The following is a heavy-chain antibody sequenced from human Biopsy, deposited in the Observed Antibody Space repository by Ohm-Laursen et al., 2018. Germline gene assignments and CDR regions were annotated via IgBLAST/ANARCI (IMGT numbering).Heavy chain of an antibody. CDR1: GYTFTSYY. CDR3: ARGPRGLVVITTKALYFDY. Sequence: SVKVSCKASGYTFTSYYLHWVRQAPGQGLEWMGRINPNNDNTAYAQKFQGRITMTKDTSTSTVYMDLSSLTFDDSAVYYCARGPRGLVVITTKALYFDYWGQGNLVTVSS. D-gene: IGHD3-22*01. J-gene: IGHJ4*02. CDR2: INPNNDNT. V-gene: IGHV1-46*01.